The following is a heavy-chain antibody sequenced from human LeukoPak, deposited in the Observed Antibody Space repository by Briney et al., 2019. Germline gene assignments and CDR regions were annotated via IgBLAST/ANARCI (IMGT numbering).Heavy chain of an antibody. CDR3: ARHDSFIPY. Sequence: GGSLRLSCAASGFTFNYYAMSCGRQAPGKGLEWVSGISDNEGTTYYTDSVKGRFTISRDNTKNTVYLQMNNLRADDTAVYFCARHDSFIPYWGQGTLVTFST. CDR2: ISDNEGTT. J-gene: IGHJ4*02. V-gene: IGHV3-23*01. CDR1: GFTFNYYA. D-gene: IGHD5-18*01.